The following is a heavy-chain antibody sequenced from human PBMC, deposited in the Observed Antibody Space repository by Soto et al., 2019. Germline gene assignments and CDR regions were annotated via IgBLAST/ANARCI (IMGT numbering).Heavy chain of an antibody. CDR3: ARANDFWSGYDADYYYYYGMDV. J-gene: IGHJ6*02. V-gene: IGHV4-39*01. Sequence: KPSQTLSLTCTVSGGSISSSSYYLGWIRQPPGKGLEWSESIYSSGSTYSNPSLKSRVTISVDTSKNQFSLKLSSVTAADTAVYYCARANDFWSGYDADYYYYYGMDVWGQGPTVTVSS. CDR2: IYSSGST. D-gene: IGHD3-3*01. CDR1: GGSISSSSYY.